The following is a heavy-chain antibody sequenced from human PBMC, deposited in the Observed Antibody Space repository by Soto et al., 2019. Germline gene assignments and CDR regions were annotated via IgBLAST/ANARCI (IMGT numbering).Heavy chain of an antibody. Sequence: RLRESAPGLVKPSETLSPPCPFSGGSISGGVGGLYYWGWIPQPPGRGLGWSGYFYASGSTNYNPSLKSRVTISVDTSKNQFSLRLSSVTAADTAVYYCAREVIPLTTDWYFDLWGRGTLVTVSS. D-gene: IGHD4-17*01. J-gene: IGHJ2*01. V-gene: IGHV4-30-4*01. CDR1: GGSISGGVGGLYY. CDR2: FYASGST. CDR3: AREVIPLTTDWYFDL.